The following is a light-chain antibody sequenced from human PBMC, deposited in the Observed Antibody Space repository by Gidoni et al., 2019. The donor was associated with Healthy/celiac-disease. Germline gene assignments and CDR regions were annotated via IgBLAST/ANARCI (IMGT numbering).Light chain of an antibody. Sequence: QSALTQPASVSGSPGHSSTISCTGTSSDVGGYNYVSWYQQPPGKAPKLMIYEVSNRPSGVSHRFSGSKSGNTASLTISGLQAEYAADYYCSSYTSSSTLWVFGGGTKLTVL. CDR3: SSYTSSSTLWV. CDR2: EVS. J-gene: IGLJ3*02. CDR1: SSDVGGYNY. V-gene: IGLV2-14*01.